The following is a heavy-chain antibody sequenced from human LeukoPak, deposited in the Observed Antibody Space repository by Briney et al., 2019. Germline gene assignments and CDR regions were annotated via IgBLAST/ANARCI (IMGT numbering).Heavy chain of an antibody. V-gene: IGHV3-30*18. D-gene: IGHD2-21*02. J-gene: IGHJ4*02. CDR1: GFTFSSYG. CDR3: AKDFPAYCGGDCYSPKPLDY. Sequence: PGGSLRLSCAASGFTFSSYGMHWVRQAPGKGLEWVAVISYDGSNKYYADSVKGRFTIFRDNSKNTLYLQMNSLRAEDTAVYYCAKDFPAYCGGDCYSPKPLDYWGQGTLVTVSS. CDR2: ISYDGSNK.